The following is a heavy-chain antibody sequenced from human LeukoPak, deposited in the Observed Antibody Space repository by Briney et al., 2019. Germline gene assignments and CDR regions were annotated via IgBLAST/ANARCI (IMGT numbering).Heavy chain of an antibody. D-gene: IGHD3-10*01. Sequence: PGGSLRLSCVGSGFTFSSYGMHWVRQAAGKGLEWVAFIRHDGSNEYYADSVKGRFTVSRDNSKNTLFLQMNSLRVEEMAVYYCAKEAHPYDSGTYYFDYWGRGTLVTVSS. CDR3: AKEAHPYDSGTYYFDY. CDR1: GFTFSSYG. CDR2: IRHDGSNE. J-gene: IGHJ4*02. V-gene: IGHV3-30*02.